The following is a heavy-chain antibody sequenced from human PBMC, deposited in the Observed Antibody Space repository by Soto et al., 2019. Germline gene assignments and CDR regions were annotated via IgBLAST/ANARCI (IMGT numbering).Heavy chain of an antibody. CDR3: ARGYCSSTSCFDP. D-gene: IGHD2-2*01. CDR2: IYYSGST. V-gene: IGHV4-31*03. Sequence: QVQLQESGPGLVKPSQTLSLTCSVSGGSISSGGYYWSWIRQHPGKGLEWIGYIYYSGSTSYNPSLKSRVTISVDTSKNQSSLKLSSVTAADTAVYYCARGYCSSTSCFDPWGQGTLVTVSS. J-gene: IGHJ5*02. CDR1: GGSISSGGYY.